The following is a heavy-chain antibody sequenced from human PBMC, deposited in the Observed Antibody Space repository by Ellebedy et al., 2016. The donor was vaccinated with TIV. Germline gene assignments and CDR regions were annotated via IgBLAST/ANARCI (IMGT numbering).Heavy chain of an antibody. CDR3: AKDPRPGYSATYYYFAY. D-gene: IGHD1-26*01. V-gene: IGHV3-7*03. Sequence: GESLKISCAASGFTFSNYWMNWVRQAPGKGLAWVANIKQDGSAKYYVDSVKGRFTISRDNSKRTVYLQMSSLRAEDTATYYCAKDPRPGYSATYYYFAYWGQGTLVTVSS. J-gene: IGHJ4*02. CDR2: IKQDGSAK. CDR1: GFTFSNYW.